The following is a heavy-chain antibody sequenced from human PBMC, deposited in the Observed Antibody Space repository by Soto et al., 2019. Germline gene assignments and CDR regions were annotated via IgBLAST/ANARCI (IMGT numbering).Heavy chain of an antibody. J-gene: IGHJ4*02. CDR2: IYWDGDK. Sequence: SGPTLVNPTQTLTLTYTFSGFSLSTSGVGVGWIRQPPGKALEWLALIYWDGDKRYSPSLKSRLTITKDTSKNQVVLTVTNMDPVDTATYYCAHTLLIEYTFGPDFDYWGQGTLVTVSS. V-gene: IGHV2-5*02. CDR1: GFSLSTSGVG. D-gene: IGHD5-18*01. CDR3: AHTLLIEYTFGPDFDY.